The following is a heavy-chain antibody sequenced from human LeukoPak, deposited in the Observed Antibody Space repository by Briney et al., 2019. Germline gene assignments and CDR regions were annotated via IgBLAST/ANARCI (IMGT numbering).Heavy chain of an antibody. CDR1: DFTFA. J-gene: IGHJ4*02. Sequence: GGSLRLSCVVSDFTFAVSWVRQAPGKGLEWISTINGRGDDSFDADSVKGRFTISRDTSKNTLYLHMSSLRAADTAMYFCVRMRGPERRHCFGYGSQGALLIVSA. V-gene: IGHV3-23*01. CDR3: VRMRGPERRHCFGY. D-gene: IGHD1-1*01. CDR2: INGRGDDS.